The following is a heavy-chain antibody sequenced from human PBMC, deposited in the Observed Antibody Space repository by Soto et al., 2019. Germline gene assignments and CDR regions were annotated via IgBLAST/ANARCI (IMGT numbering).Heavy chain of an antibody. CDR2: ISGSGGST. Sequence: GGSLRLSCAASGFTFSSYAMSWVRQAPGKGLEWVSAISGSGGSTYYADSVKGRFTISRDNSKNTLYLQMNSLRAEDTAVYYCAKFAVSRYCSGGSCSYSWGQGTLVTVSS. J-gene: IGHJ5*02. D-gene: IGHD2-15*01. V-gene: IGHV3-23*01. CDR3: AKFAVSRYCSGGSCSYS. CDR1: GFTFSSYA.